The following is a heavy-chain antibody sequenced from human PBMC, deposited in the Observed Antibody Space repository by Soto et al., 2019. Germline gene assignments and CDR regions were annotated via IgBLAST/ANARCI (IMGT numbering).Heavy chain of an antibody. V-gene: IGHV5-51*01. Sequence: PGESLKISCQGSGYSFTSNWIGWVRQMPGKGLEWMGIINPADSDIKYSPSFQGQVTISADKSIGTAYLQWSSLKASDTAMYYCARHQRADASRKIDCWGQGTLVTVSS. CDR1: GYSFTSNW. J-gene: IGHJ4*02. CDR3: ARHQRADASRKIDC. CDR2: INPADSDI. D-gene: IGHD3-16*01.